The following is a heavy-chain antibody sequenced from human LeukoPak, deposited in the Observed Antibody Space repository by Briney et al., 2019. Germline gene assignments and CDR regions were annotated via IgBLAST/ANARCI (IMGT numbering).Heavy chain of an antibody. CDR2: VIPIFGTA. Sequence: SVKVSCKASGGTFSSYAISWVRQAPGQGLEWMGGVIPIFGTANYAQKFQGRVTITADESTSTAYMELSSLRSEDTAVYYCARDQSYGSGTDFDYWGQGTLVTVSS. J-gene: IGHJ4*02. CDR3: ARDQSYGSGTDFDY. V-gene: IGHV1-69*13. CDR1: GGTFSSYA. D-gene: IGHD3-10*01.